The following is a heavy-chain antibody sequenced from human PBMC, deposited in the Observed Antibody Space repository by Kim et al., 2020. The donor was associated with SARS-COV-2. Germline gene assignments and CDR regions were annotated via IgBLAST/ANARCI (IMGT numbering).Heavy chain of an antibody. CDR2: LYYTGNT. D-gene: IGHD2-15*01. V-gene: IGHV4-39*01. CDR1: GGSISGSTYY. J-gene: IGHJ6*01. CDR3: ASGRRSVSLPTSANYY. Sequence: SETLSLTCTVSGGSISGSTYYWGWIRQPPGKGLEWIGSLYYTGNTYYNPALTNRLTISEDTSKNQFSLKLSSVTAADTAVYYCASGRRSVSLPTSANYY.